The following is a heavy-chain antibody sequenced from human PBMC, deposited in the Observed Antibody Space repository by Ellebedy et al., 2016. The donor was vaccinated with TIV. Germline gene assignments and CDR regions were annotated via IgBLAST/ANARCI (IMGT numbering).Heavy chain of an antibody. CDR3: AKALDYGDGYGMNV. J-gene: IGHJ6*02. CDR1: GFTFSNYG. D-gene: IGHD4-17*01. Sequence: GESLKISRAASGFTFSNYGMHWVRQAPGKGLEWVAVISYDGSNKNYADSVKGRFTISRDNSKNTLDLQMNSLRAEDTAVYYCAKALDYGDGYGMNVWGQGTTVTVSS. V-gene: IGHV3-30*18. CDR2: ISYDGSNK.